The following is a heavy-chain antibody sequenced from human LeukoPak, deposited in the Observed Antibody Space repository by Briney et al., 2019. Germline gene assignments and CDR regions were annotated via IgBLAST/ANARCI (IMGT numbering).Heavy chain of an antibody. D-gene: IGHD3-22*01. CDR1: GGSISSYY. CDR3: ARYYYDSSGYYEDY. V-gene: IGHV4-59*01. J-gene: IGHJ4*02. Sequence: SETLSLTCTVSGGSISSYYWSWIRQPPGKGLEWIGYIYYNGSTNYNPSLKSRVTISVDTSKNQFSLKLSSVTAADTAVYYCARYYYDSSGYYEDYWGQGTLVTVSS. CDR2: IYYNGST.